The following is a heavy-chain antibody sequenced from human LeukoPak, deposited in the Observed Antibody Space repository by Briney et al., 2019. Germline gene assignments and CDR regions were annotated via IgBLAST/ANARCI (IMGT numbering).Heavy chain of an antibody. J-gene: IGHJ4*01. CDR3: AAELTSGHFDN. CDR2: FDPEYDER. D-gene: IGHD3-3*01. V-gene: IGHV1-24*01. CDR1: GYILSELS. Sequence: ASVKVSCKVSGYILSELSMHWVRQAPGKGLEWKGGFDPEYDERIYAQKFQGRITMNEDTSTETAYMELSSLRSEDTAVYYCAAELTSGHFDNWGQGTLVTVSS.